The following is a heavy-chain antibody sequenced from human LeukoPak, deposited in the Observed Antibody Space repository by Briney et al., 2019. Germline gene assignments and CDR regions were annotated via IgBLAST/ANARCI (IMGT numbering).Heavy chain of an antibody. J-gene: IGHJ4*02. D-gene: IGHD5-24*01. CDR3: ARDRYGDGYAHLDH. CDR1: GYTFTSYA. V-gene: IGHV1-2*02. Sequence: ASEKVSCKASGYTFTSYAIHWVRQAPGQGLEWMGWITPSGGTNYPQKFQGRVAITWDTSITTAYMDLSRLTSDDTAVYYCARDRYGDGYAHLDHWGQGALVTVSS. CDR2: ITPSGGT.